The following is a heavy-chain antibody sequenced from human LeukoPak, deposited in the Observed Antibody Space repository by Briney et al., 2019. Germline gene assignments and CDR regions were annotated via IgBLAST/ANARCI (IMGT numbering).Heavy chain of an antibody. J-gene: IGHJ4*02. D-gene: IGHD5-18*01. CDR2: ISAYNGNT. CDR1: GYTFTSYG. Sequence: ASVKVSCKASGYTFTSYGISWVRQAPGQGLEWMGWISAYNGNTNYAQKLQGRVTITTDTSTSTAYLELRSLRSDDTAVYYCARSRLQLWFGDYWGQGTLVTVSS. V-gene: IGHV1-18*01. CDR3: ARSRLQLWFGDY.